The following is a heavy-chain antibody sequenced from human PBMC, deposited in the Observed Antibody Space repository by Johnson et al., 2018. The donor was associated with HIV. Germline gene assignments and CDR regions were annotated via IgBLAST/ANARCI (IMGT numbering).Heavy chain of an antibody. CDR2: ISYDGSNK. D-gene: IGHD1/OR15-1a*01. CDR1: GFTFSSYA. Sequence: QVQLVESGGGVVQPGRSLRLSCAASGFTFSSYAMHWVRQAPGKGLEWVTIISYDGSNKYYADSVKGRFTISRDNDKNSLYLQLNSLRAEDTAVYYCAKDLGNWDSPRSAFDMWGQGTMVTVSS. CDR3: AKDLGNWDSPRSAFDM. J-gene: IGHJ3*02. V-gene: IGHV3-30-3*01.